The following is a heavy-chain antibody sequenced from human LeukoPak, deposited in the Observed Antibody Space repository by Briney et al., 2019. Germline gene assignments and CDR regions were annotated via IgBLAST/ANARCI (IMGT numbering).Heavy chain of an antibody. Sequence: PGRSLRLSCTASGFTFGDYAMSGVRQAPGKGLEWVGFITSKAYGATTDYAASVKGRFTISRDDSKSIAYLQMNSLKTEDTAVYYCSRHIVGARTYFDYWGQGALVTVSS. V-gene: IGHV3-49*04. CDR3: SRHIVGARTYFDY. D-gene: IGHD1-26*01. CDR2: ITSKAYGATT. CDR1: GFTFGDYA. J-gene: IGHJ4*02.